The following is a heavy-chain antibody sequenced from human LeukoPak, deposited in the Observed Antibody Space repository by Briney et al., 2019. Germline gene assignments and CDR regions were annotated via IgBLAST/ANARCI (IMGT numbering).Heavy chain of an antibody. CDR1: GFTFSSYG. CDR3: ARVITVADFDY. J-gene: IGHJ4*02. V-gene: IGHV3-23*01. Sequence: GGSLRLSCAASGFTFSSYGMHWVCQAPGKGLEWVSAISGSGGSTYYADSVKGRFTISRDNSKNTLYLQMNSLRAEDTAVYYCARVITVADFDYWGQGTLVTVSS. D-gene: IGHD4-23*01. CDR2: ISGSGGST.